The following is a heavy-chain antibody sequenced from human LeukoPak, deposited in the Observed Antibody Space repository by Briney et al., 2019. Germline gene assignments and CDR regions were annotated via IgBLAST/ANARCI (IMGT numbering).Heavy chain of an antibody. CDR2: ISGSGGST. CDR3: AKDTARYCSGGSCYKYSQH. Sequence: GGSLRLSCAASGFTFSSYAMSWVRQAPGKGLEWVSAISGSGGSTYYADSVKGRFTISRDNSKNTLYLQMNSLRAEDTAVYYCAKDTARYCSGGSCYKYSQHGGQGTLVTVSS. CDR1: GFTFSSYA. D-gene: IGHD2-15*01. V-gene: IGHV3-23*01. J-gene: IGHJ1*01.